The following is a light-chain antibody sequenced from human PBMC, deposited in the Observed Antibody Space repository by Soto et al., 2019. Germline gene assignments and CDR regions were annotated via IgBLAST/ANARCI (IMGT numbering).Light chain of an antibody. CDR2: GAS. Sequence: DIQMTQSPSSLSASVGDRVTITCRASQGISNYLAWYQQKSGQVPKLLIYGASTLQSGVSSRFSGSGSGTDFTLTISSLQPEDVATYYCQKYDSIPRTFGLGTRVEI. V-gene: IGKV1-27*01. CDR1: QGISNY. CDR3: QKYDSIPRT. J-gene: IGKJ1*01.